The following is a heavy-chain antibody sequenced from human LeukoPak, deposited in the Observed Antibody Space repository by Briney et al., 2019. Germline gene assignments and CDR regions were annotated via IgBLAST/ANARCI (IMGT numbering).Heavy chain of an antibody. D-gene: IGHD1-26*01. CDR3: AGASGSYYSWSSEGYYFDY. CDR1: GGSISSSSYY. J-gene: IGHJ4*02. CDR2: IHYSGST. V-gene: IGHV4-39*01. Sequence: PSETLSLTCTVSGGSISSSSYYWGWIRQPPGRGLEWIGSIHYSGSTYYNPSLKSRVTISVDTSKNQFSLKLSSVTAADTAVYHCAGASGSYYSWSSEGYYFDYWGQGSLVTVSS.